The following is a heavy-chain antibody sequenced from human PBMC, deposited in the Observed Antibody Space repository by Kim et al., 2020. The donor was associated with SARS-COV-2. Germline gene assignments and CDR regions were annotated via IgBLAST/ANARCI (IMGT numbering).Heavy chain of an antibody. CDR3: VRLGDSGGSTREAFDI. CDR1: GYIFSNYW. V-gene: IGHV5-51*01. D-gene: IGHD1-26*01. J-gene: IGHJ3*02. Sequence: GESLQISCMGSGYIFSNYWIGWVRQTPGKGLEWMGIINPGVSDTRFSASLQGQVSISADKSTGTAWLQWKSLKASDTGIYYCVRLGDSGGSTREAFDIWGPGTVVTISS. CDR2: INPGVSDT.